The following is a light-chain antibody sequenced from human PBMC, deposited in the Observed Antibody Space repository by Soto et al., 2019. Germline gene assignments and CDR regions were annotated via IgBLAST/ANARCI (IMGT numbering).Light chain of an antibody. CDR1: SSDIGRYDY. CDR3: KSYAGSNTYV. V-gene: IGLV2-8*01. J-gene: IGLJ1*01. CDR2: EVV. Sequence: QSALTQPASVSGSPGQSITISCTGTSSDIGRYDYVSWYQHHPGKAPRLIIYEVVQRPSGVPDRFSGSKSGNTASLTVSGLQAADEADYFCKSYAGSNTYVFGSGTKLTVL.